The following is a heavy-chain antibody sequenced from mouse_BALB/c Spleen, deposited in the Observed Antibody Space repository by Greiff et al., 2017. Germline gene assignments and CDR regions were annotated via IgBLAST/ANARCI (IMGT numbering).Heavy chain of an antibody. J-gene: IGHJ4*01. D-gene: IGHD2-1*01. CDR2: IRNKANGYTT. CDR1: GFTFTDYY. V-gene: IGHV7-3*02. Sequence: EVKLVESGGGLVQPGGSLRLSCATSGFTFTDYYMSWVRQPPGKALEWLGFIRNKANGYTTEYSASVKGRFTISSDNSKSILYLQMNTLRAEDSATYYCARGGDGNCAKFYYYAMDYWGQGTSVTVSS. CDR3: ARGGDGNCAKFYYYAMDY.